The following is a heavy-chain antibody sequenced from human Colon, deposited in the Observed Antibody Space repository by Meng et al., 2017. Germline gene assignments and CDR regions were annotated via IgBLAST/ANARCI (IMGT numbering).Heavy chain of an antibody. CDR2: GST. CDR3: ARDNWGSLDY. CDR1: GASVSDTNYA. D-gene: IGHD7-27*01. J-gene: IGHJ4*02. Sequence: QVQLQESGPGPVRPSETLSLTCTVSGASVSDTNYAWSWIRQPPGKGLEWIGYGSTNHNPSLKSRVTISVDTSKNQFPLTLNSVTAADTAVYYCARDNWGSLDYWGQGTLVTVSS. V-gene: IGHV4-61*01.